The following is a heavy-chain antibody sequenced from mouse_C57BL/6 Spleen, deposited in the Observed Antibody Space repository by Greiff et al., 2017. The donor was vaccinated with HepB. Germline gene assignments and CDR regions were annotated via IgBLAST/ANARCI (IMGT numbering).Heavy chain of an antibody. D-gene: IGHD1-1*01. J-gene: IGHJ1*03. CDR3: TTVVERYWYFDV. CDR2: IDPEDGDT. V-gene: IGHV14-1*01. Sequence: EVQLQQSGAELVRPGASVKLSCTASGFTINDYYMHWVKQRPEQGLEWIGRIDPEDGDTEYDPKFQGKATMTADTASNTAYLQLSSLTSEDTAVYYCTTVVERYWYFDVWGTGTTVTVSS. CDR1: GFTINDYY.